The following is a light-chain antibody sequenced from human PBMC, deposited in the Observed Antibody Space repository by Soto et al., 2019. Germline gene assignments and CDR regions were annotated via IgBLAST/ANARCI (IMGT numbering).Light chain of an antibody. CDR2: GTS. Sequence: ETVLTQSPATLSLSPGERATLSCRTSQSVSSSYLAWYQQKPGQPPRLLIHGTSTRATGVPNRFSGSGSGTDFTLTISRLEAADVAVYYCQQYGGSPTWTFGQGTKVEIK. CDR1: QSVSSSY. J-gene: IGKJ1*01. CDR3: QQYGGSPTWT. V-gene: IGKV3-20*01.